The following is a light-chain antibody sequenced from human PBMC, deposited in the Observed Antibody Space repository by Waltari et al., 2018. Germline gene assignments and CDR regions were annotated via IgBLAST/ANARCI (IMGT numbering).Light chain of an antibody. CDR1: SSDVGGYNY. J-gene: IGLJ2*01. CDR2: EVS. CDR3: SSYAGSNNFVV. V-gene: IGLV2-8*01. Sequence: QSALTQPPSASGSPGQSVTISCTGTSSDVGGYNYVSWYQQHPGKAPKLMIYEVSKRPSGVPVRFSGSKSSNTASLTVSGLQAEDEADYYCSSYAGSNNFVVFGGGTKLTVL.